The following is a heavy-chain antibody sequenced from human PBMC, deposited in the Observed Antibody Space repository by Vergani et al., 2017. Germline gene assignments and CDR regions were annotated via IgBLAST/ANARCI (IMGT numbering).Heavy chain of an antibody. Sequence: EVQLVQSGAEVKKPGESLKISCKGSGYSFTSYWIGWVRQMPGKGLEWMGIIYPGDSDTRYSPSFQGQATISADKSISTAYLQWSSLKASDTARYYCARRSGYYDRSGAQDAFDIWGQGTMVTVSS. V-gene: IGHV5-51*01. CDR2: IYPGDSDT. CDR1: GYSFTSYW. CDR3: ARRSGYYDRSGAQDAFDI. D-gene: IGHD3-22*01. J-gene: IGHJ3*02.